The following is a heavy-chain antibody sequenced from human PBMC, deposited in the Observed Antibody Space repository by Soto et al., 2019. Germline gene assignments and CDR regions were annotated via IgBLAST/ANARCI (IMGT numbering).Heavy chain of an antibody. J-gene: IGHJ6*03. D-gene: IGHD3-10*01. Sequence: PSETLSLTCTVSGGSISSGGYYWSWIRQHPGKGLEWIGYIYYSGSTYYNPSLKSRVTISVDTSKNQLSLKLSSVTAADTAVYYCSRVLWFGELLGGGIYYYYYMDVWGKGTTVTVSS. CDR2: IYYSGST. CDR3: SRVLWFGELLGGGIYYYYYMDV. V-gene: IGHV4-31*03. CDR1: GGSISSGGYY.